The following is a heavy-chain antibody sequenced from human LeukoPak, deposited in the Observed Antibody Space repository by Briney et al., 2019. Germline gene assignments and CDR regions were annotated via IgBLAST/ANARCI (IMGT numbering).Heavy chain of an antibody. J-gene: IGHJ4*02. CDR3: ARGKTSIDY. Sequence: SETLSLTCTVSGGSISSYYWSWIRQPPGKGLEWIGYIYYSGSTNYNPSLKSRVTISVDTSKNQFSLKLSSVTAAGTAVYYCARGKTSIDYWGQGTLVTVSS. CDR1: GGSISSYY. V-gene: IGHV4-59*01. CDR2: IYYSGST.